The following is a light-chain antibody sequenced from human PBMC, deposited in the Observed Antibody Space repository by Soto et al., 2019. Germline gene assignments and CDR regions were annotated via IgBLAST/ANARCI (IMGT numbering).Light chain of an antibody. CDR2: GAS. V-gene: IGKV3-15*01. Sequence: EVVMTQSPATLSVSLGDRATLSCRASQSVSSNLAWYKQKPGQGPRLLIYGASTRATGIPARFSGSGSGTEFTLTISSLQSEDFAVYSCQQYNNWPLTFGGGTKVEIK. CDR1: QSVSSN. J-gene: IGKJ4*01. CDR3: QQYNNWPLT.